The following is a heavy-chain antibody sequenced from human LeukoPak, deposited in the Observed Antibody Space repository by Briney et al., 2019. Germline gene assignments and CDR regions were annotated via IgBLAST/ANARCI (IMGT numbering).Heavy chain of an antibody. J-gene: IGHJ4*02. V-gene: IGHV1-69*13. D-gene: IGHD3-16*01. CDR2: IIPIFGTA. Sequence: ASVKVSCKASGGTFSSYAISWVRQAPGQGLEWMGGIIPIFGTANYAQKFQGRVTITADESTSTAYMELSSLRSEDTAVYYCARVTSWGSGALDYWGQGTLVTVSS. CDR3: ARVTSWGSGALDY. CDR1: GGTFSSYA.